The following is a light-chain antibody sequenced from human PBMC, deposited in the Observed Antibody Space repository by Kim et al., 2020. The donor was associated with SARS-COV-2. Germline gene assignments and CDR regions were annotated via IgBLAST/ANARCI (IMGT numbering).Light chain of an antibody. Sequence: DIQMTQSPSSLSASLGDRVTITCQASQDISDRLNWYQQRPGNAPKLLIYDASNLETGVPSRFSGSGSGTDFTFTISSLQPEDITTYYCQHYDNLPLANTFGQGTRLEIK. CDR1: QDISDR. V-gene: IGKV1-33*01. CDR3: QHYDNLPLANT. J-gene: IGKJ5*01. CDR2: DAS.